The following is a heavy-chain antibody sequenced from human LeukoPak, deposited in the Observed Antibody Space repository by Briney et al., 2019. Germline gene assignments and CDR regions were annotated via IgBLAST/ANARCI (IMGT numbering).Heavy chain of an antibody. D-gene: IGHD3-10*01. Sequence: YWIAWVRQMPGKGLEWIGRIYTSGSTNYNPSLKSRVTISVDTSKNQFSLKLSSVTAADTAVYYCARDVWFGAGRTFDYWGQGTLVTVSS. CDR3: ARDVWFGAGRTFDY. V-gene: IGHV4-61*02. CDR2: IYTSGST. J-gene: IGHJ4*02. CDR1: YW.